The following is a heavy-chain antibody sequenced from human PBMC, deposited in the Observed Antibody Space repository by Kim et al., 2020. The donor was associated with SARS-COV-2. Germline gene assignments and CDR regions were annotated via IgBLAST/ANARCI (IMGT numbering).Heavy chain of an antibody. V-gene: IGHV3-7*01. Sequence: DSVKGRFTISRDNAKNSLYLQMNSLRAEDTAVYYCARDLPVWAAAGHFDYWGQGTLVTVSS. CDR3: ARDLPVWAAAGHFDY. J-gene: IGHJ4*02. D-gene: IGHD6-13*01.